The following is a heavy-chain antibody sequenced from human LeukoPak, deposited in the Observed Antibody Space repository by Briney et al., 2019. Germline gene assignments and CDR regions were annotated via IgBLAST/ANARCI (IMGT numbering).Heavy chain of an antibody. V-gene: IGHV3-23*01. CDR1: GFTFSIYA. CDR3: AKGLSCRSVNCYTGYFDS. J-gene: IGHJ4*02. D-gene: IGHD2-2*02. Sequence: GGSLRLSCAASGFTFSIYAMSWVRQAPGKGLEWVSAVSGIGADTYYPDSVKGRFTISRDNSKNTLYLQMNSLRAEDTAVYYCAKGLSCRSVNCYTGYFDSWGQGSLVTVSS. CDR2: VSGIGADT.